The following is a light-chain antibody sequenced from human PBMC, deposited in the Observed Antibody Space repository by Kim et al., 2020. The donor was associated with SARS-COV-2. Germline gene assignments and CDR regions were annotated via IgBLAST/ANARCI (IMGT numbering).Light chain of an antibody. V-gene: IGLV2-8*01. CDR3: SSYAGSKVA. Sequence: PGQSVTIACPGTSSDVGGYNYVSWYQQHPGKAPKLMIYDVSKRPSGVPDRFSGSKSGITASLTVSGLQAEDEADYYCSSYAGSKVAFGGGTQLTV. CDR2: DVS. CDR1: SSDVGGYNY. J-gene: IGLJ2*01.